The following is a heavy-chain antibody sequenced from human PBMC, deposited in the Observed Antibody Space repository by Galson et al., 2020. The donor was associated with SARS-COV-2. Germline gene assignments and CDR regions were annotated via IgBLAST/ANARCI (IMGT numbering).Heavy chain of an antibody. CDR2: IYPSDSDT. D-gene: IGHD3-10*01. CDR1: GYSFTSYW. V-gene: IGHV5-51*01. Sequence: KIGESLKISCKGSGYSFTSYWIGWVRQMPGKGLEWMGIIYPSDSDTRYSPSFQGQVTISADKSISTAYLQWSSLKASDTAMYYCARVVWFGELEGDWYFDLWGRGTLVTVSS. J-gene: IGHJ2*01. CDR3: ARVVWFGELEGDWYFDL.